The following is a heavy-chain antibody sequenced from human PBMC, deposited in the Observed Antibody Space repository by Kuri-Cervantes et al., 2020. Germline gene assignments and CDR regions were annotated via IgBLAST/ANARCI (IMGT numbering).Heavy chain of an antibody. CDR1: GYTFTSYA. CDR2: INAGNGNT. J-gene: IGHJ4*02. D-gene: IGHD2-15*01. Sequence: ASVKVSCKASGYTFTSYAMHWVRQAPGQRLEWMGWINAGNGNTKYSQKFQGRVTITRDTSASTAYMELSSLRAEDTAVYYCARAAVVAAPGDYWGQGTLVTDSS. V-gene: IGHV1-3*01. CDR3: ARAAVVAAPGDY.